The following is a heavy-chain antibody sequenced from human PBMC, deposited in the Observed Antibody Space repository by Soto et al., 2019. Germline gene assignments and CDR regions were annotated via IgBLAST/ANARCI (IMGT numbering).Heavy chain of an antibody. V-gene: IGHV3-21*06. Sequence: GSLRLSCAASGFTFSRYSINWGRHSAGKGLEWVSSISSTTSYIYYGDSMKGRFTISRDNAKNSLYLGMNSLRAEDTAVYYCARESEDLTSNFDYWGQGTLVTVSS. J-gene: IGHJ4*02. CDR3: ARESEDLTSNFDY. CDR2: ISSTTSYI. CDR1: GFTFSRYS.